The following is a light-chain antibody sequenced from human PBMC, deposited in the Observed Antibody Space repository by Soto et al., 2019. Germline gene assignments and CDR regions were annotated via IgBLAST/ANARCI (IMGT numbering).Light chain of an antibody. Sequence: EIVLTQSPATLSLSPGERATLSCRASQSVSSYLAWYQQKPGQAPRPLIYDASNRATGIPARFSGSGSGTDFTLTISSLEPEDFAVYYCQQRSSWPYTFGQGTKLEIK. V-gene: IGKV3-11*01. J-gene: IGKJ2*01. CDR1: QSVSSY. CDR3: QQRSSWPYT. CDR2: DAS.